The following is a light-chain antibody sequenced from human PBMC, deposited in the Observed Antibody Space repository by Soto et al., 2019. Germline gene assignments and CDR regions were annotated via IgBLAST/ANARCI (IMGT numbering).Light chain of an antibody. V-gene: IGKV3-20*01. CDR2: GAS. CDR1: QRVTSSY. Sequence: ETVLTQSPGTLSLSPGERATLSCRASQRVTSSYLAWYQQKPGQPPRLLIYGASSRATGIPDRFSGSGSGTDFTLTISRLEPEDFAVYYCQQYGTSLSWTFGQGTKVEIK. CDR3: QQYGTSLSWT. J-gene: IGKJ1*01.